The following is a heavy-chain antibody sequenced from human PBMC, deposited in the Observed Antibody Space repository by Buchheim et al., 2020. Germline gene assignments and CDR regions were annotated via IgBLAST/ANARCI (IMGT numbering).Heavy chain of an antibody. Sequence: QVQLQESGPGLVKPSETLSLTCTVSGGSISNYYWSWIRQTPGKGLEWIGYIYYTGSTNYNPSLTSRFTISVDTSKNQFSLRLSSVTAADTAVYYCAIWGYGMDVWGQGTT. D-gene: IGHD3-16*01. V-gene: IGHV4-59*08. CDR1: GGSISNYY. CDR3: AIWGYGMDV. J-gene: IGHJ6*02. CDR2: IYYTGST.